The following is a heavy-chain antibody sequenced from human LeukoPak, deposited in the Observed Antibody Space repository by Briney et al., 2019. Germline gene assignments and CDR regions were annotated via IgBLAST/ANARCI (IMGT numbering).Heavy chain of an antibody. J-gene: IGHJ6*02. V-gene: IGHV1-8*01. CDR1: GYTFTSYD. CDR2: MNPNSGNT. Sequence: ASVKVSCKASGYTFTSYDINWVRQATGQGLEWMGWMNPNSGNTGYAQKFQGRVTMTRNTSISTAYMELSSLRSEDTAVYYCARSTGVVVEATYYYYYGMDAWGQGTTVTVSS. CDR3: ARSTGVVVEATYYYYYGMDA. D-gene: IGHD2-15*01.